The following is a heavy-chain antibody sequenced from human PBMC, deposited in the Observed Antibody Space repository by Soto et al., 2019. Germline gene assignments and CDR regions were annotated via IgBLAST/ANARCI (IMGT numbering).Heavy chain of an antibody. D-gene: IGHD6-6*01. CDR3: ARAWYSSSLDAFDI. Sequence: SDTLSLTCAVYGGSFSGYYWSWIRQPPGKGLEWIGEINHSGSTNYNPSLKSRVTISVDTSKNQFSLKLSSVTAADTAVYYCARAWYSSSLDAFDIWGQGTMVTVSS. V-gene: IGHV4-34*01. J-gene: IGHJ3*02. CDR1: GGSFSGYY. CDR2: INHSGST.